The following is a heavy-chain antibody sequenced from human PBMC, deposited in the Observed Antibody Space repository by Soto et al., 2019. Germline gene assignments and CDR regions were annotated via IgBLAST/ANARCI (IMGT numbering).Heavy chain of an antibody. V-gene: IGHV3-74*01. J-gene: IGHJ4*02. CDR2: INSDGSST. Sequence: EVQLVESGGGLVQPGESLRLSCAASGFTFSSYWMHWVRQAPGKGLVWVSRINSDGSSTSYAGSVTGRFTISRDNAKNTLDLQMNTLRAEDTAVYYWVRTSLVDAAATREDYWGQGTLVTFSS. D-gene: IGHD5-18*01. CDR3: VRTSLVDAAATREDY. CDR1: GFTFSSYW.